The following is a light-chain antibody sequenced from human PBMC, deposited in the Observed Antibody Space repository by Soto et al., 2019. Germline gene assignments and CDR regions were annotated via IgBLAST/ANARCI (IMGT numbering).Light chain of an antibody. CDR2: EVD. CDR1: SSNVGGYNY. Sequence: QSVLTQPPSASGSPGQSVSISCTGTSSNVGGYNYVSWYQQHPGKAPKLIIYEVDKRPSGVPDRFSGSKAGSTASLTVSGIRADDEAEYYCWSYAGRNTYVFGTGTKVTVL. V-gene: IGLV2-8*01. CDR3: WSYAGRNTYV. J-gene: IGLJ1*01.